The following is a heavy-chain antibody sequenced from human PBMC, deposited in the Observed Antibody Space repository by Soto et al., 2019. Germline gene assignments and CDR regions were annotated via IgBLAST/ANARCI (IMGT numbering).Heavy chain of an antibody. CDR1: GETLNSNP. Sequence: QVQLVQSGAEVKKPGSSLKVSCKVFGETLNSNPIGWVRQAPGQGLEWVGGIVPLSDRTNYAQELQDRVTVTADGSTSTVYMELINLKSDDTAVYYCARKSGRDCHSGGGCFSLDVWGQGSLITVS. J-gene: IGHJ4*02. CDR2: IVPLSDRT. D-gene: IGHD2-15*01. V-gene: IGHV1-69*01. CDR3: ARKSGRDCHSGGGCFSLDV.